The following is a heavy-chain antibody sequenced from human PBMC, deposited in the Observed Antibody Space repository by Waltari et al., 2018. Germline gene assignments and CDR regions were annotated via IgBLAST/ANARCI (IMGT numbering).Heavy chain of an antibody. CDR3: ARAPYYYDSSGYDAFDI. J-gene: IGHJ3*02. CDR1: GGTFSSYA. CDR2: IIPILGIA. D-gene: IGHD3-22*01. V-gene: IGHV1-69*10. Sequence: QVQLVQSGAEVKKPGSSVKVSCKASGGTFSSYALSWVRQAPGQGLEWMGGIIPILGIANYAQKFQGRVTITADKSTSTAYMELSSLRSEDTAVYYCARAPYYYDSSGYDAFDIWGQGTMVTVSS.